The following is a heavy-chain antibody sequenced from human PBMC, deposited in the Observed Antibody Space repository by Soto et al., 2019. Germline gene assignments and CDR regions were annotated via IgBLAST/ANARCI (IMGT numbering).Heavy chain of an antibody. CDR1: GGTFSSYA. CDR2: IIPIFGTA. CDR3: ARDVIAPPNYFDP. Sequence: GASVKVSCKASGGTFSSYAISWVRQAPGQGLEWMGGIIPIFGTANYAQKFQGRVTITADKSTSTAYMELSSLRSEDTAVYYCARDVIAPPNYFDPWGQGTLVTVSS. D-gene: IGHD4-4*01. J-gene: IGHJ5*02. V-gene: IGHV1-69*06.